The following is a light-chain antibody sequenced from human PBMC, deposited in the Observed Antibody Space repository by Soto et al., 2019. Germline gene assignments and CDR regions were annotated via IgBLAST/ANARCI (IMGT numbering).Light chain of an antibody. CDR2: GAS. J-gene: IGKJ3*01. CDR1: QSVSSSY. V-gene: IGKV3-20*01. Sequence: EIVLTQSPATLSLTPVERATVSCRASQSVSSSYLAWYQQKPGQAPRLLIYGASSRATGIPDRFSGSGSRTYCTLTISRLEPEDFAVYFCQQYGSSPVTFGPGTKVDIK. CDR3: QQYGSSPVT.